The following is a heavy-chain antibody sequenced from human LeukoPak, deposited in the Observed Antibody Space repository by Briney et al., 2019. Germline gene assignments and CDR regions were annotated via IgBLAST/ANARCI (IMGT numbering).Heavy chain of an antibody. J-gene: IGHJ3*02. V-gene: IGHV3-66*01. CDR1: GFTVSSNY. Sequence: PGGSLRLSCAASGFTVSSNYMSWVRQAPGKGLEWVSVIYTGGTTYYADSVKGRFTISRDNSKNTLYLQMDSLRAEDTAVYYCARAPNYVGAFDIWGQGTMVTVSS. CDR3: ARAPNYVGAFDI. D-gene: IGHD3-10*02. CDR2: IYTGGTT.